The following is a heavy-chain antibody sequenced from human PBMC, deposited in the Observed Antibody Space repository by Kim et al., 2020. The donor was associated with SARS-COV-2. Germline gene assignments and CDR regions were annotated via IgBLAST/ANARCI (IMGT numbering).Heavy chain of an antibody. CDR2: IIPIFGTA. CDR1: GGTFSSYA. J-gene: IGHJ5*02. V-gene: IGHV1-69*13. Sequence: SVKVSCKASGGTFSSYAISWVRQAPGQGLEWMGGIIPIFGTANYAQKFQGRVTITADESMSTAYMELSSLRSEDTAVYYCARATLRVVPAAMGKSWFDPWGQGTLVTVSS. CDR3: ARATLRVVPAAMGKSWFDP. D-gene: IGHD2-2*01.